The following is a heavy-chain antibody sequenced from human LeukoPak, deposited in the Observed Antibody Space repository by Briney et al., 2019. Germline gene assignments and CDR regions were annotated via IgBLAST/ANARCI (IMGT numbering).Heavy chain of an antibody. J-gene: IGHJ5*02. CDR1: GGSFSGYY. Sequence: SETLSLTCAVYGGSFSGYYWSWIRQPPGKGLEWIGEINHSGSTNYNPSLKSRVTISVDTSKNQFSLKLSSVTAADTAVYYCARGHRLWFGELKWYWFDPWGQGTLVTVSS. D-gene: IGHD3-10*01. CDR2: INHSGST. CDR3: ARGHRLWFGELKWYWFDP. V-gene: IGHV4-34*01.